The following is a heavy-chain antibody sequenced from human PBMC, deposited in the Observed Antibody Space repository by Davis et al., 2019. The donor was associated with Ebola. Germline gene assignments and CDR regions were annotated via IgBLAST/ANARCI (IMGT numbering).Heavy chain of an antibody. J-gene: IGHJ6*04. CDR3: AAGEEQWLVGAGTNYYSDMNV. D-gene: IGHD6-19*01. CDR1: TYTFSSYT. Sequence: AASVKVSCKASTYTFSSYTITWVRQAPGQGLEWMGWISVYSGNTNYAQNLQDRITMTTDTSTSTAYMELRSLRSDDTAVYYCAAGEEQWLVGAGTNYYSDMNVWGKGTTVTVSS. CDR2: ISVYSGNT. V-gene: IGHV1-18*01.